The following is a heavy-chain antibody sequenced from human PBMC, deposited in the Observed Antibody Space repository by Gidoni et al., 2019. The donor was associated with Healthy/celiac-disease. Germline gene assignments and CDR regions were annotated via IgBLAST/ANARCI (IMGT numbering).Heavy chain of an antibody. CDR3: ARGGFCGGDCLDAFDI. CDR2: INPNSGGT. CDR1: GYTFTGYY. Sequence: QVQLVQSGAEVKKPGASVTVSCKASGYTFTGYYMHWVRQAPGQGLEWMGWINPNSGGTNYAQKFQGWVTMTRDTSISTAYMELSRLRSDDTAVYYCARGGFCGGDCLDAFDIWGQGTMDTVSS. D-gene: IGHD2-21*01. V-gene: IGHV1-2*04. J-gene: IGHJ3*02.